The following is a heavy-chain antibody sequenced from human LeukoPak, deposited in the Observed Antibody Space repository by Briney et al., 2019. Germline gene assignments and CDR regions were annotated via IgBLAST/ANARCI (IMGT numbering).Heavy chain of an antibody. Sequence: SETLSLTCTVSGGSISSYYWSWIRQPPGKGLEWIGSIYYSGSTYYNPSLKSRVTISVDTSKNQFSLKLSSVTAADTAVYYCAISTTVTTGWFDPWGQGTLVTVSS. V-gene: IGHV4-59*12. D-gene: IGHD4-17*01. CDR3: AISTTVTTGWFDP. CDR2: IYYSGST. CDR1: GGSISSYY. J-gene: IGHJ5*02.